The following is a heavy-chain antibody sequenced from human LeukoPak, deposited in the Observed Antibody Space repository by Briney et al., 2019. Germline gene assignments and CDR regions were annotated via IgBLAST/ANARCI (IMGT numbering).Heavy chain of an antibody. D-gene: IGHD4-11*01. CDR1: GYTFTGYG. Sequence: ASVKVSCKASGYTFTGYGISWVRQAPGQGLEWMGWISDYNGNTNYAQKLQGRVTMTTDTSTSTAYMELRGLRSDDTAVYYCARDLYRDSLPVSWFDPWGQGTLVTVSS. CDR2: ISDYNGNT. J-gene: IGHJ5*02. V-gene: IGHV1-18*01. CDR3: ARDLYRDSLPVSWFDP.